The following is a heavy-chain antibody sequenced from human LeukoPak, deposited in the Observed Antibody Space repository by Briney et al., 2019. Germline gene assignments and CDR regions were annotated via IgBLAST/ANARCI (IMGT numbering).Heavy chain of an antibody. V-gene: IGHV3-7*04. D-gene: IGHD1-1*01. J-gene: IGHJ4*02. CDR2: IKQDGSEM. Sequence: GGSLRLSCAASGLTFSSYWMSWVRKAPGKGLEWVANIKQDGSEMHYVDSVKGRITISRDNAMNSLYLQMNSLRAEDTAVYYCARGVGKGIDYWGQGTLVTVSS. CDR1: GLTFSSYW. CDR3: ARGVGKGIDY.